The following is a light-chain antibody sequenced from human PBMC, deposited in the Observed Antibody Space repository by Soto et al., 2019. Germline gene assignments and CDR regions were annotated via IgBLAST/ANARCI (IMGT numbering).Light chain of an antibody. CDR1: SSDIGKYNL. CDR2: EVS. V-gene: IGLV2-23*02. CDR3: YSNVGVGTFI. Sequence: QSVLTQPASVSGSPGQSITISCTGSSSDIGKYNLVSWYQQQSGNAPKLLLYEVSRRPSGVPTRFTGSKSGNTASLTISSLQPEDEADHYCYSNVGVGTFIFGGGTKLTVL. J-gene: IGLJ2*01.